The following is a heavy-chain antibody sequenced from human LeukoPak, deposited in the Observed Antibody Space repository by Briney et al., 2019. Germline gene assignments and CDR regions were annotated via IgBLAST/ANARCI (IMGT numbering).Heavy chain of an antibody. CDR2: INAGNGDT. D-gene: IGHD3-22*01. V-gene: IGHV1-3*01. CDR1: GYTFTSYA. CDR3: ARAMVVYYYGMDV. Sequence: WASVKVSCKASGYTFTSYAMHWVRQAPGQRLEWMGWINAGNGDTKYSQKFQGRVTITRDTSASTAYMELSSLRSEDTAVYYCARAMVVYYYGMDVWGQGTTVTVSS. J-gene: IGHJ6*02.